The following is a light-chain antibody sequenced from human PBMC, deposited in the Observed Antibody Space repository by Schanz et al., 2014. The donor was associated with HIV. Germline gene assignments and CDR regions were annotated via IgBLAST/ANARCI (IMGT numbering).Light chain of an antibody. Sequence: QSVLTQPRSVSGSPGQSVTLSCTETSGDIGYYVSWYQYHPGKAPKLMIYEADKRPSGVSPRFSGSRSGNTASLTISGLQADDEADYYCSSYTSSSTVVFGGGTKLTVL. CDR2: EAD. CDR3: SSYTSSSTVV. J-gene: IGLJ2*01. CDR1: SGDIGYY. V-gene: IGLV2-14*02.